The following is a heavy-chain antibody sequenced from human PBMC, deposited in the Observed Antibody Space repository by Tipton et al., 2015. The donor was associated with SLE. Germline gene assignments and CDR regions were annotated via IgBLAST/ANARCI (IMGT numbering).Heavy chain of an antibody. CDR2: IFYAGST. D-gene: IGHD4-17*01. Sequence: LRLSCTVSDGSISNYYWTWLRQPPGRGLEWIGNIFYAGSTNYNPSLNSRVTISIDTSKNQFSLKLTSVTSADAAVYYCARNAVTRYNWFDPWGQGTLVTVSS. CDR1: DGSISNYY. V-gene: IGHV4-59*01. CDR3: ARNAVTRYNWFDP. J-gene: IGHJ5*02.